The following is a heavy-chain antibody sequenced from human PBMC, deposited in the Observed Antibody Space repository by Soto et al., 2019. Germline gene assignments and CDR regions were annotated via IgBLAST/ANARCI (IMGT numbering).Heavy chain of an antibody. V-gene: IGHV3-23*01. J-gene: IGHJ2*01. CDR3: AKEPVGPDWYFDL. CDR2: ISGSGIST. CDR1: GVTFRSYA. Sequence: DVQLLESGGGLVQPGGSLRLSCAASGVTFRSYAMSWVRQAPGKGLEWVSGISGSGISTHYADSVKGRFTVSRDNSKNTLYLQMHSLRAEDTAVYNCAKEPVGPDWYFDLWGRGTLVTVSS.